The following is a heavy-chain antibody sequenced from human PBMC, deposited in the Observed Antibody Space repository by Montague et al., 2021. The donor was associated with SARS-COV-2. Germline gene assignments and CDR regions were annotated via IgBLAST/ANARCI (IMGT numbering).Heavy chain of an antibody. CDR1: DGSFSGYY. J-gene: IGHJ6*02. V-gene: IGHV4-34*01. D-gene: IGHD4-17*01. CDR2: INHSGST. CDR3: ARGRAVTTFYYYYYGMDV. Sequence: SETLSLTCAVYDGSFSGYYWSWIRQPPGKGLEWIGEINHSGSTNYNPPLKSRVTISVDTSKNQFSLKLSSVTAADTAVYYCARGRAVTTFYYYYYGMDVWGQGTTVTVSS.